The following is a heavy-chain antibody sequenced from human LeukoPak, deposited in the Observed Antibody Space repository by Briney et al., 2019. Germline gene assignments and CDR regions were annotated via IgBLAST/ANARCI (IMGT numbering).Heavy chain of an antibody. V-gene: IGHV4-59*01. CDR3: ARGGSSCYGCHNWFDP. CDR1: GDSIRNYY. D-gene: IGHD2-2*01. J-gene: IGHJ5*02. CDR2: VDKSGST. Sequence: PSETPSLTCSVSGDSIRNYYWSWIRQSPGKGLEWIGYVDKSGSTNYNPSFKSRVIVSSDTSRNEFSLNLNSVTAADTAIYYCARGGSSCYGCHNWFDPWGQGTRVTVSS.